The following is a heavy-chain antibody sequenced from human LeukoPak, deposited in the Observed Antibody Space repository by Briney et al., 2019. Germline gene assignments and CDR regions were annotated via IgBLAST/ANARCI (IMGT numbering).Heavy chain of an antibody. V-gene: IGHV5-51*01. CDR1: GYSFATYW. Sequence: GESLKISCKGSGYSFATYWIGWVRQMPGKGLEWMGIIYPDESNIRYSPSFQGRVTISADKSISTAYPQWSSLNASDTAIYYCARPPSRGYSSSFEYWGQETLVTVSS. CDR3: ARPPSRGYSSSFEY. J-gene: IGHJ4*02. D-gene: IGHD2-2*03. CDR2: IYPDESNI.